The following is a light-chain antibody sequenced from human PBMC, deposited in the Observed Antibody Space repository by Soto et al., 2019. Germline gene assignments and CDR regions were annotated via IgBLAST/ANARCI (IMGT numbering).Light chain of an antibody. CDR1: TGAVTSPHY. Sequence: QTVVTQEPSLTVSPGGTVTLTCGSSTGAVTSPHYPYWFQQKSGQAPRTLIYDTSNRHSWTPARFSGSLLGGKAALTLSGAQPDDEADYYCLLSYSGARVFGGGTKVTVL. V-gene: IGLV7-46*01. CDR2: DTS. CDR3: LLSYSGARV. J-gene: IGLJ2*01.